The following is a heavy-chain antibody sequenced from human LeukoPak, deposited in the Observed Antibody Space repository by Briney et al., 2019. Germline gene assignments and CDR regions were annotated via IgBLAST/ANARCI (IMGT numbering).Heavy chain of an antibody. D-gene: IGHD3-9*01. CDR1: GFTFSSYS. CDR2: ISSSSSYI. J-gene: IGHJ5*02. CDR3: ARSLYDRNWFDP. V-gene: IGHV3-21*01. Sequence: PGRSLRLSCAASGFTFSSYSMNWVRQAPGKGLEWVSSISSSSSYIYYADSVKGRFTISRDNAKNSLYLQMNSLRAEDTAVCYCARSLYDRNWFDPWGQGTLVTVSS.